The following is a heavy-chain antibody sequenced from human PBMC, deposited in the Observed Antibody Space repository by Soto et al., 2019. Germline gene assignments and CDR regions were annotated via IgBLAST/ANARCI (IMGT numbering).Heavy chain of an antibody. Sequence: QVQLVESGGGVVQPGRSLRLSCAXSGFTFSHYAMHWVRQAPGKGLEWVALMSYDGSNEYYADSVKGRFTISRDNSKNTLYLQMNSLRAEDTAVYYCAKDGSHNFDYWGQGTLVTVSS. CDR3: AKDGSHNFDY. J-gene: IGHJ4*02. CDR2: MSYDGSNE. V-gene: IGHV3-30*18. CDR1: GFTFSHYA. D-gene: IGHD1-26*01.